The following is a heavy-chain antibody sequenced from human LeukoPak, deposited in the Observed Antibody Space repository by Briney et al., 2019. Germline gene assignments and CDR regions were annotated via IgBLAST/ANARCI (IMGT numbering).Heavy chain of an antibody. Sequence: GGSLRLPCAASGFTFSSSSMNWVRQAPGKGLEWVSYISSSSSTISYADSVKGRFTISRDNAKNSLYLQMNSLRAEDSAVYYCARIAFSTGSTSPWGQGTLGTVSS. V-gene: IGHV3-48*01. D-gene: IGHD6-19*01. CDR3: ARIAFSTGSTSP. CDR2: ISSSSSTI. J-gene: IGHJ5*02. CDR1: GFTFSSSS.